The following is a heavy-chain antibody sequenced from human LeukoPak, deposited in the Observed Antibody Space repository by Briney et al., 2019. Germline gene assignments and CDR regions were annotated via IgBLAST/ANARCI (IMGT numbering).Heavy chain of an antibody. J-gene: IGHJ4*02. CDR3: STGLNYDLWNGYYTEYLDC. CDR1: GFAFTNAW. Sequence: NPGGSLRLSCAASGFAFTNAWMSWVRQAPGKGLEWVGRIKSKTDGGTTDYAAPVKGRFTISRDDSKNTLYLQMNSLKTEDTGVYYCSTGLNYDLWNGYYTEYLDCWGQGTLVTVSS. V-gene: IGHV3-15*01. CDR2: IKSKTDGGTT. D-gene: IGHD3-3*01.